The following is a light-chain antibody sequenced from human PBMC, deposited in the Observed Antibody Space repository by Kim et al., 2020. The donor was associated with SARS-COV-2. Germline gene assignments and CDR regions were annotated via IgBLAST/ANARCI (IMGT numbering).Light chain of an antibody. V-gene: IGKV4-1*01. CDR1: QTVLYNSTNKNY. CDR3: QQYYSTPPS. Sequence: RATLNCKSSQTVLYNSTNKNYLAWYHQKPGQAPKLLIYWASIRESGVSDRFSGSGSETDFTLTISSLQAEDVAVYYCQQYYSTPPSFGQGTKLEI. CDR2: WAS. J-gene: IGKJ2*03.